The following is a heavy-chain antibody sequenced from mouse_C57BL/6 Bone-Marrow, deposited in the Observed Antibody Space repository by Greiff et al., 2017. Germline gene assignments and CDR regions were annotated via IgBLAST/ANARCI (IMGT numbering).Heavy chain of an antibody. D-gene: IGHD3-2*02. J-gene: IGHJ4*01. CDR2: INPSNGGT. CDR1: GYTFTSYW. V-gene: IGHV1-53*01. Sequence: VKLQQPGTELVKPGASVKLSCKASGYTFTSYWMHWVKQRPGQGLEWIGNINPSNGGTNYNEKFKSKATLTVDKSSSTAYMQLSSLTSEDSAVYYCARKGLRLPYYYAMDYWGQGTSVTVSS. CDR3: ARKGLRLPYYYAMDY.